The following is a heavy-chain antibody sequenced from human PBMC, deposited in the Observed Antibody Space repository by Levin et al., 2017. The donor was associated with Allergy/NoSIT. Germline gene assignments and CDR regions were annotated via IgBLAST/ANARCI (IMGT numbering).Heavy chain of an antibody. Sequence: GASVKVSCKASGYTFTSYGISWVRQAPGQGLEWMGWISAYNGNTNYAQKLQGRVTMTTDTSTSTAYMELRSLRSDDTAVYYCARERGYCSGGSCYPEFDYWGQGTLVTVSS. CDR3: ARERGYCSGGSCYPEFDY. CDR1: GYTFTSYG. CDR2: ISAYNGNT. V-gene: IGHV1-18*01. J-gene: IGHJ4*02. D-gene: IGHD2-15*01.